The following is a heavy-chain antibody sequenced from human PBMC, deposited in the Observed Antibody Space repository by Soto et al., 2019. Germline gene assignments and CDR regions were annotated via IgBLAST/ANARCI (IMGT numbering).Heavy chain of an antibody. V-gene: IGHV3-74*01. CDR3: ARDGIELGTLAQIDY. D-gene: IGHD3-16*01. CDR2: INKDGRKT. CDR1: GFTFNGYS. J-gene: IGHJ4*02. Sequence: GGSLRLSCAASGFTFNGYSMHWVRQAPGKGLEWVSRINKDGRKTYYADSVKGRFTVSRDNSKNTVYLQMNNLRVEDSGIYYCARDGIELGTLAQIDYWGQGTLVTVSS.